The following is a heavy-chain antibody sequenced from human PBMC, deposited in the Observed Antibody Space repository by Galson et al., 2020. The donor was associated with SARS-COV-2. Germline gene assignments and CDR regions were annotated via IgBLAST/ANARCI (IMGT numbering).Heavy chain of an antibody. CDR3: AREDYYDSSGCSGGFGD. J-gene: IGHJ4*02. CDR2: ISYDGSNK. V-gene: IGHV3-30-3*01. Sequence: GGSLRLTCPASGFIFSSYTLHWVRQAQGKGLESVAIISYDGSNKYYADSVKERFTISRDNSKNTLTLQMNSLRTEDTAVYYCAREDYYDSSGCSGGFGDWGQGTLVTVSS. CDR1: GFIFSSYT. D-gene: IGHD3-22*01.